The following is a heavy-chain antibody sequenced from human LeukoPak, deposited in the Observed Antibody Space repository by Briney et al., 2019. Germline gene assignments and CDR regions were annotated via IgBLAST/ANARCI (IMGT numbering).Heavy chain of an antibody. D-gene: IGHD2-15*01. CDR2: INPNSGGT. CDR3: ARESPCSGDGCHARLDY. Sequence: ASVKVSCKASGYTFTGYYMHWVRQAPGQGLEWMGWINPNSGGTKYSQKFQGRVTITRDTSASTAYMELSSLRSEDTAVYYCARESPCSGDGCHARLDYWGQGTLVTVSS. CDR1: GYTFTGYY. V-gene: IGHV1-2*02. J-gene: IGHJ4*02.